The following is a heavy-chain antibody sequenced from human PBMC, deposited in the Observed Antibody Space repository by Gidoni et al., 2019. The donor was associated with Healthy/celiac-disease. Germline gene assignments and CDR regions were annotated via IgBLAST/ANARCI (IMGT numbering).Heavy chain of an antibody. J-gene: IGHJ4*02. CDR2: ISSSSSTI. V-gene: IGHV3-48*01. D-gene: IGHD3-22*01. CDR1: GFTFSSSR. CDR3: APIGFDSNYYDSSGTHWAGY. Sequence: EVQLVESGGGLVQPGGSLRLSCAASGFTFSSSRVNWVRQAPGKGPVWVSYISSSSSTIYYADSVKGRFTISRDNAKNSLYLQMNSLRAEDTAVYYCAPIGFDSNYYDSSGTHWAGYWGQGTLVTVSS.